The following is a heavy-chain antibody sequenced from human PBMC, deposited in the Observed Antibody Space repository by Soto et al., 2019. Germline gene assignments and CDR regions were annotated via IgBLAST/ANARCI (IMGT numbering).Heavy chain of an antibody. D-gene: IGHD1-26*01. V-gene: IGHV3-53*01. CDR3: ARDKLHYFDY. CDR2: IYSGGST. J-gene: IGHJ4*02. Sequence: LRLSCAASGFTVSSNYMSWVRQAPGKGLEWVSVIYSGGSTYCADSVKGRFTISRDNSKNTLYLQMNSLRAEDTAVYYCARDKLHYFDYWGQGTLVTVSS. CDR1: GFTVSSNY.